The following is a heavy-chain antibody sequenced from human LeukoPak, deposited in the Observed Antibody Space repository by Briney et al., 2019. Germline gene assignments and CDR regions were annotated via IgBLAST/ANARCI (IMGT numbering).Heavy chain of an antibody. Sequence: GGSLRLSCAASGFTFSSYAMHWVRQAPGKGLEWVAVISYDGSNKYYADSVKGRFTISRDNSKNTLYLQMNSLRAEDTAVYYCAREDIGGTHYFDNWGQGTLVTVSS. CDR2: ISYDGSNK. J-gene: IGHJ4*02. CDR3: AREDIGGTHYFDN. D-gene: IGHD1/OR15-1a*01. V-gene: IGHV3-30-3*01. CDR1: GFTFSSYA.